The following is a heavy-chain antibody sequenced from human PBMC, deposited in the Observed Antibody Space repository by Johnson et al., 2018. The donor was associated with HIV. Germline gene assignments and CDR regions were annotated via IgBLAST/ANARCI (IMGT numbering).Heavy chain of an antibody. CDR3: ARDLRGANWHDVFDI. Sequence: VQLVESGGGLVQPGGSLRLSCAASGFTFSSYAMTWIRQAPGKGLEWVSYISSSGNTIYYADSVQGRFTISRDNAKNSLYLQMNSLRAEDTAVYYCARDLRGANWHDVFDILGQGTMVTVSS. V-gene: IGHV3-48*04. J-gene: IGHJ3*02. CDR1: GFTFSSYA. CDR2: ISSSGNTI. D-gene: IGHD1-26*01.